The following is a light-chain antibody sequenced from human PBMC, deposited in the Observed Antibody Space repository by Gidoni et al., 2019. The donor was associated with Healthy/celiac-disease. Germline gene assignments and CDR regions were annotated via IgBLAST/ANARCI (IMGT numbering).Light chain of an antibody. CDR3: RQYYSTPWT. CDR1: QSVLYSSNNKNY. V-gene: IGKV4-1*01. Sequence: DIVMTQSPDSLAVSLGERATINCKSSQSVLYSSNNKNYLAWYQQKPGQPPKLLIYWASTRESGVPDRFSGSGSGTDFTLTISSLQAEDVAVYYCRQYYSTPWTFGQGTKVEFK. J-gene: IGKJ1*01. CDR2: WAS.